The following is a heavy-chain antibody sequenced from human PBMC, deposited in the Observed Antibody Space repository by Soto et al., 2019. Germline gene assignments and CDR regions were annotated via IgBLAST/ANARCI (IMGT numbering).Heavy chain of an antibody. CDR3: ARASLYYGYYYYMDV. Sequence: SETLSLTCTVSGGSISSYYWSWIRQPPGKGLEWIGYIYYSGSTNYNPSLKSRVTISVDTSKNQFSLKLSSVTAADTAVYYCARASLYYGYYYYMDVWGKGTTVTVSS. V-gene: IGHV4-59*01. CDR1: GGSISSYY. J-gene: IGHJ6*03. CDR2: IYYSGST. D-gene: IGHD3-16*01.